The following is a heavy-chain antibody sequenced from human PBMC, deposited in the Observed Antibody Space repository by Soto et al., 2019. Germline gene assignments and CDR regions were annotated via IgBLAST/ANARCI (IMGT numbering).Heavy chain of an antibody. Sequence: QVQLVQSGAEVKKPGASVKVSCKASGYTFTSYGISWVRQAPGQGLEWMGWISAYNGNTNYAQKLQGRVTMTTDTSTSTAYMELRSLSSDDTAVYYCARVRGYDFWSGYQRHDYWGQGTLVTVSS. D-gene: IGHD3-3*01. CDR2: ISAYNGNT. CDR3: ARVRGYDFWSGYQRHDY. CDR1: GYTFTSYG. J-gene: IGHJ4*02. V-gene: IGHV1-18*01.